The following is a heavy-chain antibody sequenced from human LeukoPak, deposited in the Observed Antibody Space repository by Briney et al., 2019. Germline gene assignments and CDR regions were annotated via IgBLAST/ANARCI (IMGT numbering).Heavy chain of an antibody. V-gene: IGHV3-21*01. CDR3: ARSSITMVRGVIKSTTSWYHYYNMDV. CDR2: ISSGSSYI. D-gene: IGHD3-10*01. Sequence: GGSLRLSCAASGFTFSSYTMNWVRQAPGKGLEWVSIISSGSSYIHYADSVKGRFTIARDNAENSLYLQMNSLRAEDTAVYYCARSSITMVRGVIKSTTSWYHYYNMDVWGKGTTVTVSS. J-gene: IGHJ6*03. CDR1: GFTFSSYT.